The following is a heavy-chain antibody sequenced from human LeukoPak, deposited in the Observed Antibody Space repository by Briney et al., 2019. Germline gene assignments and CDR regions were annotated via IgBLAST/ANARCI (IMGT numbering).Heavy chain of an antibody. J-gene: IGHJ4*02. CDR3: ARDGRRYGSGIFDY. CDR2: IIPIFGTA. Sequence: PVKVSCKASGGTFSSYAISWVRQAPGQGLEWMGGIIPIFGTANYAQKFQGRVTITADESTSTAYMELSSLRSEDTAVYYCARDGRRYGSGIFDYWGQGTLVTVSS. V-gene: IGHV1-69*13. CDR1: GGTFSSYA. D-gene: IGHD3-10*01.